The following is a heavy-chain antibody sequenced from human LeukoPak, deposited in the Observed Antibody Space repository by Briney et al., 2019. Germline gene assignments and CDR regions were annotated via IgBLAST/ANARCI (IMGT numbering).Heavy chain of an antibody. J-gene: IGHJ4*02. CDR3: ASETIRGYCSSTSCYTGDDY. D-gene: IGHD2-2*02. CDR1: GYTFTSYY. V-gene: IGHV1-46*01. CDR2: INPSGGST. Sequence: GASVKVSCKASGYTFTSYYMYWVRQAPGQGLEWMGIINPSGGSTSYAQKFQGRVTMTRDTSTSTVYMELSSLRSEDTAVYYCASETIRGYCSSTSCYTGDDYWGQGTLVTVSS.